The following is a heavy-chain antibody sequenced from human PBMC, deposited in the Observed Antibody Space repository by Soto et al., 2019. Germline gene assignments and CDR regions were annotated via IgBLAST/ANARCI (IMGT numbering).Heavy chain of an antibody. J-gene: IGHJ4*02. V-gene: IGHV3-23*01. Sequence: LRLSCAVSGFTFSSYAMSWVRQAPGKGLEWVSAISGSGTSTYYADSVKGRFTISRDNSKNTLYLQMNSLRAEDTAVYYCAKEGGYSSGWETIDYWGQGTLGTVSS. CDR1: GFTFSSYA. CDR3: AKEGGYSSGWETIDY. D-gene: IGHD6-19*01. CDR2: ISGSGTST.